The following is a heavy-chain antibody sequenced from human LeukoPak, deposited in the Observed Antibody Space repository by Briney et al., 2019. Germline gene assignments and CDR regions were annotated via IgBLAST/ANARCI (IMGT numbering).Heavy chain of an antibody. CDR3: AKDRCSSTNCYLDS. D-gene: IGHD2-2*01. Sequence: GGSLRLSCAASGFTFDDYAMDWGRQARGKGVERVSLIRWDSRNTYYVDCVKGRFTISRDNTKNSLYLQMNSLRAEDTALYFCAKDRCSSTNCYLDSWGQGTLVTVSS. CDR1: GFTFDDYA. CDR2: IRWDSRNT. J-gene: IGHJ4*02. V-gene: IGHV3-43D*03.